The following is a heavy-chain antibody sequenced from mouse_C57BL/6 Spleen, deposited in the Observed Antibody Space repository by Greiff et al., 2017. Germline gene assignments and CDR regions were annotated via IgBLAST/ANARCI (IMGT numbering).Heavy chain of an antibody. CDR2: THPSDSDT. V-gene: IGHV1-74*01. D-gene: IGHD1-1*01. Sequence: QVQLQQPGAELVKPGASVKVSCKASGYTFTSYWMHWVKQRPGQGLEWIGRTHPSDSDTNYNQKFKGKATLTVDKSSSTAYMQLSSLTSEDSAVYYCYYYGSSNYAMDYWGQGTSVTVSS. CDR3: YYYGSSNYAMDY. CDR1: GYTFTSYW. J-gene: IGHJ4*01.